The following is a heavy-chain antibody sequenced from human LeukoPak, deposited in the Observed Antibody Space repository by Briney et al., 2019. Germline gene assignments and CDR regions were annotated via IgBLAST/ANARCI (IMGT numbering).Heavy chain of an antibody. CDR2: IYYSGNT. Sequence: SETLSLTCTVYGGSISSSSYYWGWIRQPPGKGLEWIGSIYYSGNTYYHPSLKSRVTISVDTSKNQFSLKLNSVTAGYASVYDSASLLVGSCDYWGQGTLVTVSS. D-gene: IGHD1-26*01. CDR3: ASLLVGSCDY. CDR1: GGSISSSSYY. J-gene: IGHJ4*02. V-gene: IGHV4-39*01.